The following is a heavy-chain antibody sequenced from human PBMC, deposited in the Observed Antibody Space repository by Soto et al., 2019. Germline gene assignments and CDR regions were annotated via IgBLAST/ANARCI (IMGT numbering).Heavy chain of an antibody. D-gene: IGHD2-21*01. Sequence: QVQVVQSGAEVKKPESSVKVSCKPSGGTFNTYTVNWVRLAPGHGLEWMGRFIPILDLAKYAQQFQDGVTITADRSTFTAYMELNRLTSDDTAVYYCAITYCRDNSCPRDFDFWGPGTRVTVSS. J-gene: IGHJ4*02. CDR2: FIPILDLA. CDR3: AITYCRDNSCPRDFDF. V-gene: IGHV1-69*02. CDR1: GGTFNTYT.